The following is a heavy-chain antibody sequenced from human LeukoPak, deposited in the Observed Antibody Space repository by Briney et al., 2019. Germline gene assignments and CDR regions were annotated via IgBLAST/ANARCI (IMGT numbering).Heavy chain of an antibody. V-gene: IGHV3-33*01. D-gene: IGHD2-2*01. CDR3: ATDSSLCPDS. CDR2: IWYDGSNK. J-gene: IGHJ5*01. Sequence: GGSLRLSCAASGFTFTNYGMHWVRQAPGRGLEWVAVIWYDGSNKYYADSVKGRFTISRDNYKNTLYLQMNSLRAEDTAVYYCATDSSLCPDSWGQGTLVTVSS. CDR1: GFTFTNYG.